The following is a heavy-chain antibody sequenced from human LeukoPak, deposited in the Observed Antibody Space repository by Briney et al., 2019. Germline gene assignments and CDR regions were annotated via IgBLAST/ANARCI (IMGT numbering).Heavy chain of an antibody. D-gene: IGHD1-7*01. CDR1: GGSISSYY. J-gene: IGHJ3*02. V-gene: IGHV4-4*09. CDR2: IYTSGST. Sequence: SETLSLTCTVSGGSISSYYWSWIRQPPGKGLEWIGYIYTSGSTNYNPSLKSRVTISVDTSKNQFSLKLSSVTAADTAVYYCASLRGTPDPGAFDIWGQGTMVTVSS. CDR3: ASLRGTPDPGAFDI.